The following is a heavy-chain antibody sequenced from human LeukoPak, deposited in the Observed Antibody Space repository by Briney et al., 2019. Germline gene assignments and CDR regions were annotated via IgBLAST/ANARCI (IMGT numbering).Heavy chain of an antibody. J-gene: IGHJ4*02. CDR1: GFTFSSYG. CDR3: AKDKGSTLEY. D-gene: IGHD1-1*01. Sequence: PGGSLRLSCAASGFTFSSYGMHWVRQAPGKGVAWVAVIWYDGSNKYYADSVKGRFTISRDNSKNTLYLQMNSLRAEDTAVYYCAKDKGSTLEYWGQGTLVTVSS. CDR2: IWYDGSNK. V-gene: IGHV3-33*06.